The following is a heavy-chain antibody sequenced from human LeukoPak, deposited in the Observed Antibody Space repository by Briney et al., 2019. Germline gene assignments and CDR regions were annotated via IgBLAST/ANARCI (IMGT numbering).Heavy chain of an antibody. Sequence: GGSLRLSCAASEFIFSSYSMNWVRQAPGKGLEWVSYISSTGSSIYYADSVKGRFTISRDNAKNSLYLQMNSLRAEDTAVYYCARGLFGELLWGRYGMDVWGQGTTVTVSS. CDR1: EFIFSSYS. CDR2: ISSTGSSI. J-gene: IGHJ6*02. CDR3: ARGLFGELLWGRYGMDV. V-gene: IGHV3-48*04. D-gene: IGHD3-10*02.